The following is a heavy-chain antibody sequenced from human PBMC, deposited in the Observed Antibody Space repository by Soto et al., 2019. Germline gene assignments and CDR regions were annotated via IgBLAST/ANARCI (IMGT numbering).Heavy chain of an antibody. V-gene: IGHV3-9*01. CDR1: GFRFEDYA. CDR2: IGWNSGTI. CDR3: TKASQGASSSYNYGMEV. D-gene: IGHD3-10*01. Sequence: EVQLVESGGGLVQPGRSLRLSCAASGFRFEDYAMNWVRQPPGKGLEWVSGIGWNSGTIGYAGSVKGRFTISRDNAKSSLFLQMNSLRPEDTALYYCTKASQGASSSYNYGMEVWGPGTTVTVSS. J-gene: IGHJ6*02.